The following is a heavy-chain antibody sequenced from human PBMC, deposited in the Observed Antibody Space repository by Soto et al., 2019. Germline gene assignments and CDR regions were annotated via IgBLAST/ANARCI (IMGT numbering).Heavy chain of an antibody. CDR1: GYTSTNYD. J-gene: IGHJ3*02. CDR2: INPKSGNT. CDR3: ANYLTTSPVAFDI. V-gene: IGHV1-8*02. Sequence: ASVKVSCKASGYTSTNYDIEWVRQATGQGPEWMGYINPKSGNTGNAQKFQCRVTFTRDTSISTVYMELSSLRSDYMAFYYCANYLTTSPVAFDIWCQGTMVTVS. D-gene: IGHD3-9*01.